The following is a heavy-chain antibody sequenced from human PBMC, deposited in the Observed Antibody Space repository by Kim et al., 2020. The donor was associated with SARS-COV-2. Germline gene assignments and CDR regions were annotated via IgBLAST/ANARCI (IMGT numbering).Heavy chain of an antibody. D-gene: IGHD1-20*01. Sequence: STIYYADSVKGRFTISRDNAKNSLYLQMNSLRAEDTAVYYCARGSNNPGPWGQGTLVTVSS. CDR3: ARGSNNPGP. CDR2: STI. J-gene: IGHJ5*02. V-gene: IGHV3-11*01.